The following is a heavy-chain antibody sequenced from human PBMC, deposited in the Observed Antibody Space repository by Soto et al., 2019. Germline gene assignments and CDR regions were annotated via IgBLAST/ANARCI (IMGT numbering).Heavy chain of an antibody. CDR2: ISYDGSNK. V-gene: IGHV3-30*18. J-gene: IGHJ3*02. CDR1: GFTFSSYG. CDR3: AKESSSWTDAFDI. D-gene: IGHD6-13*01. Sequence: QVQLVESGGGVVQPGRSLRLSCAASGFTFSSYGMHWVSQAPGKGLEWVAVISYDGSNKYYADSVKGRFTISRDNSKNTLYLQMNSLRAEDTAVYYCAKESSSWTDAFDIWGQGTMVTVSS.